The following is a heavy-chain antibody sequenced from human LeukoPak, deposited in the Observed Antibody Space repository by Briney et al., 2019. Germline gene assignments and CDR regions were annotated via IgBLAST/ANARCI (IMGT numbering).Heavy chain of an antibody. CDR2: INPNSGGT. J-gene: IGHJ4*02. V-gene: IGHV1-2*06. D-gene: IGHD3-10*01. Sequence: GASVKVSCKASGCTFTDYFIHWVRQAPGQGLEWMGRINPNSGGTNYAQTFQGRVTMTRDTSISTAFMDLSSLRSDDTAVYYCARESIPNYYGSGKDYWGQGTLVTVSS. CDR3: ARESIPNYYGSGKDY. CDR1: GCTFTDYF.